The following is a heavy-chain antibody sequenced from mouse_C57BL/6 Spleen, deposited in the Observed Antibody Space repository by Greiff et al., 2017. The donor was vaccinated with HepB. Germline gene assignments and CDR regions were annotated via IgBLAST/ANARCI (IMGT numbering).Heavy chain of an antibody. CDR3: ARGPLSLKAMDY. Sequence: QVQLQQPGAELVKPGASVKLSCKASGYTFTSYWMHWVKQRPGQGLEWIGMIHPNSGSTNYNEKFKSKATLTVDKSSSTAYMQLSSLTSEDSAVYYCARGPLSLKAMDYWGQGTSVTVSS. J-gene: IGHJ4*01. V-gene: IGHV1-64*01. CDR2: IHPNSGST. CDR1: GYTFTSYW.